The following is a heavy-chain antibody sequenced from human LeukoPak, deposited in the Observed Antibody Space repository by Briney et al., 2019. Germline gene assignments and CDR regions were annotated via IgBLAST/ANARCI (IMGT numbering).Heavy chain of an antibody. CDR1: GFTFSDYA. J-gene: IGHJ4*02. V-gene: IGHV3-21*01. D-gene: IGHD6-19*01. Sequence: GGSLRLSCAASGFTFSDYALGWVRQAPGKGLEWVSSISSSSSYIYYADSVKGRFTISRDNAKNSLYLQMNSLRAEDTAVYYCARDWMGSSGWKPFDYWGQGTLVTVSS. CDR3: ARDWMGSSGWKPFDY. CDR2: ISSSSSYI.